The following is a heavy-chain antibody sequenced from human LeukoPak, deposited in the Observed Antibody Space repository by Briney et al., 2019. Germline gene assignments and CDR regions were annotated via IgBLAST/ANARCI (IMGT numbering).Heavy chain of an antibody. CDR3: AKEFDSSGFFDY. J-gene: IGHJ4*02. CDR1: GFTVSSNY. D-gene: IGHD3-22*01. CDR2: IYSGGST. Sequence: GGSLRLSCAASGFTVSSNYMSWVRQAPGKGLEWVSVIYSGGSTYYADSVKGRFTISRDNSKNTLYLQMNSLRAEDTAVYYCAKEFDSSGFFDYWGQGTLVTVSS. V-gene: IGHV3-53*01.